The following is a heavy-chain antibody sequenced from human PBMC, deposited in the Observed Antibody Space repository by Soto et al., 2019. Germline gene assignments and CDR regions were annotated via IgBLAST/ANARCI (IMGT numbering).Heavy chain of an antibody. D-gene: IGHD2-15*01. CDR2: IIPIFGTA. V-gene: IGHV1-69*13. Sequence: SVKVSCKASGGTFSSYAISWVRQAPGQGLEWMGGIIPIFGTANYAQKFQGRVAITADESTSTAYMELSSLRSEDTAVYYCALPGCSGGSCPSSSGWYDDTFDYWGQGTLVTVSS. J-gene: IGHJ4*02. CDR1: GGTFSSYA. CDR3: ALPGCSGGSCPSSSGWYDDTFDY.